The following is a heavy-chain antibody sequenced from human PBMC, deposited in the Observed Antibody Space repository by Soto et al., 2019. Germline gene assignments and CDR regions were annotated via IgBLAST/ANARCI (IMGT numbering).Heavy chain of an antibody. CDR3: ARTLSMDV. CDR1: GYTFTSYG. CDR2: ISAYNGNT. J-gene: IGHJ6*03. V-gene: IGHV1-18*01. Sequence: ASVKVSCKASGYTFTSYGISWVRQAPGQGLEWMGWISAYNGNTNYAQKLQGRVTMTRNTSISTAYMELSSLRSEDTAVYYCARTLSMDVWGKGTTVTVSS.